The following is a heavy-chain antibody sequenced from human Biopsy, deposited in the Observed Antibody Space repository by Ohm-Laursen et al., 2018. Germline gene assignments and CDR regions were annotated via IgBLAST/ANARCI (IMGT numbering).Heavy chain of an antibody. CDR1: GYTFTVPY. CDR2: INPHSGTT. D-gene: IGHD2-15*01. V-gene: IGHV1-2*02. J-gene: IGHJ1*01. CDR3: AKGQDLRGGAEYFQH. Sequence: SDTASRPASGYTFTVPYFHWARQLPGQGLGWMGWINPHSGTTKFAQDFQGRVTMTRDTSITTAYMELRRLRSDDTAVYYCAKGQDLRGGAEYFQHWGQGALVTVSS.